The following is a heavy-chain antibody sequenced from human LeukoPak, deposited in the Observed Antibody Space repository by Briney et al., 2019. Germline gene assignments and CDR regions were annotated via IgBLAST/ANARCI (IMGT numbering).Heavy chain of an antibody. D-gene: IGHD3-22*01. CDR1: GGSFSGYY. J-gene: IGHJ4*02. CDR3: ARDTSYYYASSGYSPYDY. CDR2: INHSGST. V-gene: IGHV4-34*01. Sequence: SETLSLTCAGYGGSFSGYYWSWIRQPPGKGLEWIGEINHSGSTNYNPSLKSRVTISVDTSKNQFSLKLSSVTAADTAVYYCARDTSYYYASSGYSPYDYWGQGTLVTVSS.